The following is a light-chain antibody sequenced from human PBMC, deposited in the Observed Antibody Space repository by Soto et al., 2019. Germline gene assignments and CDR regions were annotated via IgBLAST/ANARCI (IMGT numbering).Light chain of an antibody. J-gene: IGKJ1*01. CDR3: QQYNNLPR. V-gene: IGKV3-15*01. Sequence: EIVMTQSPATLSVSPGERATLSCRASQSVSSNLAWYQQKPGQAPRLLIYGASTRATGIPARFSGSGSGTEFTLTISRLQSEDFAVYYCQQYNNLPRFGQGTKGEIK. CDR1: QSVSSN. CDR2: GAS.